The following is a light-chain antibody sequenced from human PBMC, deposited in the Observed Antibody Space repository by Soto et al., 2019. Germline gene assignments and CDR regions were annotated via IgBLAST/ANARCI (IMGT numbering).Light chain of an antibody. Sequence: QSVLTQPASVSGSPGQSITISCTGTSSDVGAYNYVSWYQQHPGKAPKLMIYEVNSRPSGVSNRFSGSKSGITASLTISGLQAEDGGDYYCSSYASTSTAVFGTGTKLTVL. V-gene: IGLV2-14*01. CDR2: EVN. J-gene: IGLJ1*01. CDR1: SSDVGAYNY. CDR3: SSYASTSTAV.